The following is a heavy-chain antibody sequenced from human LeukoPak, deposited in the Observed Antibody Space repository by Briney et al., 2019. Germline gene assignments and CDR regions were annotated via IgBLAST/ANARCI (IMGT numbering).Heavy chain of an antibody. CDR3: ARHKWGPYAFDI. Sequence: ASVKVSCKASGYTFTSYGISWLRQAPGQGLEWMGWINPNSGGTNYAQTFQGRVTMTRDTSISTAYMELSRLRSDDTAGYYCARHKWGPYAFDIWGQGTMVTISS. J-gene: IGHJ3*02. D-gene: IGHD2-8*01. CDR1: GYTFTSYG. V-gene: IGHV1-2*02. CDR2: INPNSGGT.